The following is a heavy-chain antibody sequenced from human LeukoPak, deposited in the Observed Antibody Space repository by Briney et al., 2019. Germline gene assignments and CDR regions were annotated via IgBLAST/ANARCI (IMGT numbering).Heavy chain of an antibody. J-gene: IGHJ4*02. CDR2: ISTSVSTI. V-gene: IGHV3-48*03. Sequence: PRGSLRLSCAASGFTFSSYEMNWVRQAPGKGLEWVSYISTSVSTIYYADSVKGRFTISRDNAKNSLYLQMNSLRAEDTAVYYCARAGRNFDYWGQGTLVTVSS. CDR1: GFTFSSYE. CDR3: ARAGRNFDY. D-gene: IGHD1-26*01.